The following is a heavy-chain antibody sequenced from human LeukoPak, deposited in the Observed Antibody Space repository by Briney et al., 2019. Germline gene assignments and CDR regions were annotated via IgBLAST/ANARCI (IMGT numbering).Heavy chain of an antibody. V-gene: IGHV1-18*01. J-gene: IGHJ4*02. D-gene: IGHD2-2*01. CDR2: ISAYNGNT. Sequence: ASAKVSCKASGYTFTSYGISWVRQAPGQGLEWMGWISAYNGNTNYAQKLQGRVTMTTDTSTSTAYMELRSLRSDDTAVYYCARVLNPYCSSTSCYYLTFDYWGQGTLVTVSS. CDR3: ARVLNPYCSSTSCYYLTFDY. CDR1: GYTFTSYG.